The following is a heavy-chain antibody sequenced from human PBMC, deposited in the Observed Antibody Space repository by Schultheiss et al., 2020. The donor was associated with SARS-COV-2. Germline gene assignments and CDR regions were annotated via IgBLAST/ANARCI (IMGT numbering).Heavy chain of an antibody. Sequence: GGSLRLSCAASGITFSSYGMHWVRRAPGKGLEWVANIKQDGSEKYYVDSVKGRFTISRDNAKNSLYLQMNSLKSEDTAVYYCATSLSGSSGYYYAYFHHWGQGTLVTVSS. CDR3: ATSLSGSSGYYYAYFHH. CDR1: GITFSSYG. D-gene: IGHD3-22*01. CDR2: IKQDGSEK. V-gene: IGHV3-7*03. J-gene: IGHJ1*01.